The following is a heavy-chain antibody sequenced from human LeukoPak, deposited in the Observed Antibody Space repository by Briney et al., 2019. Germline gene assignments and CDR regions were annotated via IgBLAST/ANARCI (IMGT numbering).Heavy chain of an antibody. V-gene: IGHV3-23*01. D-gene: IGHD3-10*01. CDR2: ISGSGGST. Sequence: GGSLRLSCAGSGFTFSSYAMSWVRQAPGKGLEWVSAISGSGGSTYYADSVKGRFTISRDNAKNSLYLQMNSLRAEDTAVYYCARGEYGSGSYHIDYWGQGTLVTVSS. CDR1: GFTFSSYA. J-gene: IGHJ4*02. CDR3: ARGEYGSGSYHIDY.